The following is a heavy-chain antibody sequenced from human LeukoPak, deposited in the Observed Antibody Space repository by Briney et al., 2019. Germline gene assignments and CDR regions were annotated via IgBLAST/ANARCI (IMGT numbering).Heavy chain of an antibody. V-gene: IGHV4-61*01. CDR3: ARENTGRFLNWFDP. J-gene: IGHJ5*02. CDR2: IYYSGST. D-gene: IGHD3-3*01. Sequence: SETLSLTCTVSGGSVSSGSYYWSWIRQPPGKGLEWTGYIYYSGSTNYNPSLKSRVTISVDTSKNQFSLKLSSVTAADTAVYYCARENTGRFLNWFDPWGQGTLVTVSS. CDR1: GGSVSSGSYY.